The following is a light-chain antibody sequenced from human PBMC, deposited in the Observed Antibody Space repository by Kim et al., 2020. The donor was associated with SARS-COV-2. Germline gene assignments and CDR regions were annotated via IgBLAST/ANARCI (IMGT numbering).Light chain of an antibody. CDR3: QQYDTSPWT. CDR2: ETI. Sequence: DIELTQSPGTLSVSPGERVTLTCRASQTVSSRFLAWYQQKPGQAPRLLIYETIGRPTGIPDRFRGSGSGTDFTLTISRLEPEDFAVYYCQQYDTSPWTFGQGTKVDIK. V-gene: IGKV3-20*01. CDR1: QTVSSRF. J-gene: IGKJ1*01.